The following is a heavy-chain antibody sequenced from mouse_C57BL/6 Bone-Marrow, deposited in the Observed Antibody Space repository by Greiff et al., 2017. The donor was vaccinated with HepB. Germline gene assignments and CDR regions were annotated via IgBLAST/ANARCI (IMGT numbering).Heavy chain of an antibody. D-gene: IGHD3-2*02. CDR2: IYPGNSDT. Sequence: EVKVEESGTVLARPGASVKMSCKTSGYTFTSYWMHWVKQRPGQGLEWIGAIYPGNSDTSYNQKFKGKAKLTAVTSASTAYMELSSLTNEDSAVYYCTREGTAQATAWFAYWGQGTLVTVSA. CDR3: TREGTAQATAWFAY. V-gene: IGHV1-5*01. CDR1: GYTFTSYW. J-gene: IGHJ3*01.